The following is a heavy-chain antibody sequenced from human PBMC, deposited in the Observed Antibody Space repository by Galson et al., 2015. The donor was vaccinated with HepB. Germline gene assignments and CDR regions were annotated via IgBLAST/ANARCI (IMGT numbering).Heavy chain of an antibody. D-gene: IGHD1-26*01. CDR1: GFTFSSYG. Sequence: SLRLSCAASGFTFSSYGMHWVRQAPGKGLEWVAVISYDGSNKNYADSVKGRFTISRDNFKNTLYLQMNSLRAEDTAVYYCARDLYSSGELGGPNPHYYYFYGMDVWGQGTTVTVSS. J-gene: IGHJ6*02. V-gene: IGHV3-30*03. CDR2: ISYDGSNK. CDR3: ARDLYSSGELGGPNPHYYYFYGMDV.